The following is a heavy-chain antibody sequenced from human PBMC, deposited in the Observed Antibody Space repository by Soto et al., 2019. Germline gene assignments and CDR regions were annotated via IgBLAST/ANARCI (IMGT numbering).Heavy chain of an antibody. Sequence: SETLSLTCAVYGGSFSGYYWSWIRQPPGKGLEWIWEINHSGSTNYNPALKSRVTISVGTSKNQFSLKLSSVTAADTAVYYCARGNSGSYYPWGQGTLVPVSS. CDR3: ARGNSGSYYP. V-gene: IGHV4-34*01. CDR1: GGSFSGYY. CDR2: INHSGST. D-gene: IGHD3-10*01. J-gene: IGHJ5*02.